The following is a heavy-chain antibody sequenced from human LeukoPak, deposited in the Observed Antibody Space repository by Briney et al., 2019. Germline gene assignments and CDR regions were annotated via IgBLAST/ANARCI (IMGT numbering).Heavy chain of an antibody. CDR3: ARDDSSGYYLDY. CDR2: IYTSGST. J-gene: IGHJ4*02. CDR1: GGSISSGSYY. V-gene: IGHV4-61*02. Sequence: SETLSLTCTVSGGSISSGSYYWSWIRRPAGKGLEWIGRIYTSGSTNYNPSLKSRVTISVDTSKNQFSLKLSSVTAADTAVYYCARDDSSGYYLDYWGQGTLVTVSS. D-gene: IGHD3-22*01.